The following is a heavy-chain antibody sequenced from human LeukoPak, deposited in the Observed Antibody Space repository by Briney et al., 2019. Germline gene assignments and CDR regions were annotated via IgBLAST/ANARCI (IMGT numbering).Heavy chain of an antibody. CDR2: INPSGVST. D-gene: IGHD2-15*01. CDR1: GYTFTSYD. CDR3: ARGGPLDY. Sequence: ASVKVSCKASGYTFTSYDINWVRQAPGQGLEWMGIINPSGVSTTYAQKFQGRVTMTRDTSTSTVYMELSSLRSEDTAVYYCARGGPLDYWGQGTLVTVSS. J-gene: IGHJ4*02. V-gene: IGHV1-46*01.